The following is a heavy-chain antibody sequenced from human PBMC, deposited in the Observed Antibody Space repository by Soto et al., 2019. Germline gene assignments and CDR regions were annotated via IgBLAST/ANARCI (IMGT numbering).Heavy chain of an antibody. V-gene: IGHV1-46*01. CDR3: ARQTRNDYGGNSGWFDP. Sequence: QVQLVQSGAEVKKPGASVKVSCKASGYTFTSYYMHWVRQAPGQGLEWMGIINPSGGSKSYEQKFQGRVTMTRDTSASTVYMELSSLRSEDTAVYYCARQTRNDYGGNSGWFDPWGQGTLVTVSS. CDR1: GYTFTSYY. CDR2: INPSGGSK. J-gene: IGHJ5*02. D-gene: IGHD4-17*01.